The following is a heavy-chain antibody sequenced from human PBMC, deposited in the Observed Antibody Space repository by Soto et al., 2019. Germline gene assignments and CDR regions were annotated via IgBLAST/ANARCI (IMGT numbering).Heavy chain of an antibody. CDR2: LYDLDGT. J-gene: IGHJ3*02. CDR1: GFTVSGKKY. Sequence: GSLRLSCAAFGFTVSGKKYVAWVRQAPGKGLEWVSALYDLDGTYYADSVKGRFTTSSDSSRTTVYLQMNSLRPDDTAVYSCATWHLQEHAYDIWGQGTMVTVS. D-gene: IGHD1-1*01. CDR3: ATWHLQEHAYDI. V-gene: IGHV3-53*01.